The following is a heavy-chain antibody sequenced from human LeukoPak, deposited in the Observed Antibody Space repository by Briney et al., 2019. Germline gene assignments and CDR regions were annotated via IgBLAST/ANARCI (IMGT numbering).Heavy chain of an antibody. J-gene: IGHJ4*02. CDR1: GYTFTGYY. CDR3: ARDSVRITMVRGVIHPSY. CDR2: INPNSGGT. D-gene: IGHD3-10*01. Sequence: ASVKVSCKASGYTFTGYYMHWVRQAPGQGLEWMGRINPNSGGTNYAQKFQGRVTMTRDTSISTAYMELSRLRSDDTAVYYCARDSVRITMVRGVIHPSYWGQGTLVTVSS. V-gene: IGHV1-2*06.